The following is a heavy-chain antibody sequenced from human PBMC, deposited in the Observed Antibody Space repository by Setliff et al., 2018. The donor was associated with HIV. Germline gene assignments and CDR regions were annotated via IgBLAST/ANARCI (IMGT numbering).Heavy chain of an antibody. CDR1: GFTFTNYG. J-gene: IGHJ3*02. CDR3: ARADYYDTSDYAFDI. CDR2: ISYDGNNK. V-gene: IGHV3-30*03. D-gene: IGHD3-22*01. Sequence: GGSLRLSCAASGFTFTNYGIHWVRQAPGKGLEWVAVISYDGNNKYYADSVKGRFTISRDNSKNTLFLQMNSLRAEDTAVYYCARADYYDTSDYAFDIWGQGTMVTVSS.